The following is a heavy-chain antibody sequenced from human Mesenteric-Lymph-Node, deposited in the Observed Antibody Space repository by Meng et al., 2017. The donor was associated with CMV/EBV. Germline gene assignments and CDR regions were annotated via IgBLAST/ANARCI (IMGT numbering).Heavy chain of an antibody. CDR2: ICPGDSDT. Sequence: SCKGSVYTFTSCWIGWVRQMPGKGLEWMRIICPGDSDTRYSPSFQGQVTISADKSISTAYLQWSSLKASDTAMYYCARLGGGYSVDYWGQGTLVTVSS. CDR3: ARLGGGYSVDY. CDR1: VYTFTSCW. V-gene: IGHV5-51*01. D-gene: IGHD3-16*01. J-gene: IGHJ4*02.